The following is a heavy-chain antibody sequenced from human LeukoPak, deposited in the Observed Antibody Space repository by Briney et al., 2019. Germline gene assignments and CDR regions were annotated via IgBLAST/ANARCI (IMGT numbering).Heavy chain of an antibody. D-gene: IGHD4-17*01. CDR1: GYTFTAYY. CDR3: ARHSYGDYWTGPDAFDI. CDR2: INPNTGGT. J-gene: IGHJ3*02. Sequence: ASVKVSCKASGYTFTAYYMHWVRQAPGQGLEWMGWINPNTGGTNYAQKFQGRVTMTRATSISTAYMELSSLTSDDTAVYYCARHSYGDYWTGPDAFDIWGQGTMVTVSS. V-gene: IGHV1-2*02.